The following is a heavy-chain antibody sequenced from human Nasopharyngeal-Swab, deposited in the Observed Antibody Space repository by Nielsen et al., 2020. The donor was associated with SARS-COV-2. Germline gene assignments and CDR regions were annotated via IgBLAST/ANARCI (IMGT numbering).Heavy chain of an antibody. CDR2: IWYDGSNK. CDR1: GFTFSTYA. J-gene: IGHJ3*02. V-gene: IGHV3-30*02. Sequence: GGSLTLSCAASGFTFSTYATHWARQAPGKGLEWVTFIWYDGSNKEYADAVKGRFTISRDNSKNTVFLQMNSLRVEDTAVYYCATDAPGSGFALDTWGQGTMVTVLS. CDR3: ATDAPGSGFALDT. D-gene: IGHD3-22*01.